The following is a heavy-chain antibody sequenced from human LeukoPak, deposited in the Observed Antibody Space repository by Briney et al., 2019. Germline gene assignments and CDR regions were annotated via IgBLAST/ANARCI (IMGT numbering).Heavy chain of an antibody. D-gene: IGHD5-18*01. CDR1: GFTFSKAW. V-gene: IGHV3-15*01. CDR3: TTLPGYSYGYLQDY. J-gene: IGHJ4*02. CDR2: IKATPDGGTT. Sequence: GGSLRLSCAASGFTFSKAWRSWVRQAPGKGLEWVGHIKATPDGGTTEYGAPVKGRFTISRDDSKNTLYLQMNSLKSEDTAVYFCTTLPGYSYGYLQDYWGQGTQVTVSP.